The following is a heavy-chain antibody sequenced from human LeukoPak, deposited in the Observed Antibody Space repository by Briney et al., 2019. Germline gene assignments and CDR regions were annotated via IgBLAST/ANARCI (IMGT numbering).Heavy chain of an antibody. CDR2: IYYSGST. CDR1: GGSISSSSYY. V-gene: IGHV4-39*01. D-gene: IGHD6-19*01. J-gene: IGHJ4*02. CDR3: AREIAVAWRDFDY. Sequence: SETLSLTCTVSGGSISSSSYYWGWIRQPPGKGLEWIGNIYYSGSTYYNPSLKSRVTISVDTSKNQFSLKLSSVTAADTAVYYCAREIAVAWRDFDYWGQGTLVTVSS.